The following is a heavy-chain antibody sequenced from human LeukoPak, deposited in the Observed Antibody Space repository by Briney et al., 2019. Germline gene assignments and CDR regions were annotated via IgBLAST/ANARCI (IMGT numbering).Heavy chain of an antibody. J-gene: IGHJ3*01. CDR2: IYHTGST. V-gene: IGHV4-4*02. Sequence: SETLSLTCSVSGDSISSRNWRTWVRQTPEKGLEWIGEIYHTGSTNHNPSVESRVTISIDKSKNQFSLILNSVTAADTALYYCARGMWFDTLFSAFDVWGQGTMVSVSS. CDR3: ARGMWFDTLFSAFDV. D-gene: IGHD3-10*01. CDR1: GDSISSRNW.